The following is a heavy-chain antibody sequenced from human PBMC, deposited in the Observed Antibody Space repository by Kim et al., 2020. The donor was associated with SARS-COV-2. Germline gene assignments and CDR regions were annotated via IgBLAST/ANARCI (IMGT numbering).Heavy chain of an antibody. CDR1: GGSISSGGYY. CDR3: ARFWGPIGGGVVPAQYFDY. CDR2: IYYSGST. Sequence: SETLSLTCTVSGGSISSGGYYWSWIRQHPGKGLEWIGYIYYSGSTYYNPSLKSRVTISVDTSKNQFSLKLSSVTAADTAVYYCARFWGPIGGGVVPAQYFDYWGQGTLVTVSS. V-gene: IGHV4-31*03. D-gene: IGHD2-2*01. J-gene: IGHJ4*02.